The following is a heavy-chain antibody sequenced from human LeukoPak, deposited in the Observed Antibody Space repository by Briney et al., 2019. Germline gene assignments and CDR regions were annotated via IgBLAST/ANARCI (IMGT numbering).Heavy chain of an antibody. Sequence: ASVKVSCKASGYTFTGYYMHWVRQAPGQGLEWMGWINPNSGGTNYAQKFQGRVTMTRDTSISTAYMELSRLRSDDTAVYYCARGLSLEYYDFWSGYYRWFDPWGQGTLVTVSS. J-gene: IGHJ5*02. CDR1: GYTFTGYY. CDR3: ARGLSLEYYDFWSGYYRWFDP. V-gene: IGHV1-2*02. D-gene: IGHD3-3*01. CDR2: INPNSGGT.